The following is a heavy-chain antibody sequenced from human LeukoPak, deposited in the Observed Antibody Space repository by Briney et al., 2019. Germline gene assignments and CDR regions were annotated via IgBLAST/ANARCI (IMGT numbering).Heavy chain of an antibody. Sequence: GGSLRLSCAASGFTFSSYEMNWVRQAPGKGLEWVSYISSSGTTIYYADSVKGRFTMSRDNAKNSLYLQVNSLRAEDTAVYYCARGVYDSSPLNYYMDVWGKGTTVTVSS. J-gene: IGHJ6*03. CDR1: GFTFSSYE. V-gene: IGHV3-48*03. CDR2: ISSSGTTI. CDR3: ARGVYDSSPLNYYMDV. D-gene: IGHD3-22*01.